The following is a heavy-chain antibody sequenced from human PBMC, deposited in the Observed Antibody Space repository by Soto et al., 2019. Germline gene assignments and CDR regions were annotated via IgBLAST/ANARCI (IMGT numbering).Heavy chain of an antibody. CDR2: ISAHTGNT. Sequence: ASVKVSCKTSGDTFTNYGISWVRQAPGQGLEWMGWISAHTGNTNYAQKFQGRVTMTTDTSTSTAYMELRSLRADDTAVYYCARVLGYNSCWWRHTAFDFWGQGTLVTVSS. CDR1: GDTFTNYG. J-gene: IGHJ3*01. D-gene: IGHD6-13*01. CDR3: ARVLGYNSCWWRHTAFDF. V-gene: IGHV1-18*01.